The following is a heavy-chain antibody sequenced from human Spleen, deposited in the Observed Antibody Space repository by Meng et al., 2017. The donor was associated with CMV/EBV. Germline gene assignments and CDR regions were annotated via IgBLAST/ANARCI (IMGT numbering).Heavy chain of an antibody. CDR3: AKNRLSNYDMLTGSTHDALDI. D-gene: IGHD3-9*01. CDR1: GFVFRSYD. V-gene: IGHV3-30*02. CDR2: IRSDGSKK. J-gene: IGHJ3*02. Sequence: GESLNISCTASGFVFRSYDVHWVRQAPGKGLEWVAFIRSDGSKKYYGDSVKGRFTIARDNSKNAVSVQMNSLRPEDTAVYYCAKNRLSNYDMLTGSTHDALDIWGQGTMVTVSS.